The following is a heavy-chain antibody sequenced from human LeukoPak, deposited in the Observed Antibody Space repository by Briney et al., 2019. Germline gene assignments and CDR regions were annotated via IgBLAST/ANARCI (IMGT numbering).Heavy chain of an antibody. CDR2: ISSSGSTI. Sequence: GGSLRLSCAASGFTFSDYYMGWIRQAPGKGLEWVSYISSSGSTIYYADSVKGRFTISRDNAKNSLYLQMNSLRAEDTAVYYCASRRITGTTGYWGQGTLVTVSS. J-gene: IGHJ4*02. CDR1: GFTFSDYY. D-gene: IGHD1-7*01. V-gene: IGHV3-11*04. CDR3: ASRRITGTTGY.